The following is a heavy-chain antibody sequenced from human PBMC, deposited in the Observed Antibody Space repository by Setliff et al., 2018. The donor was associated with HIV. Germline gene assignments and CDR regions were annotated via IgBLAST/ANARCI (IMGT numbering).Heavy chain of an antibody. J-gene: IGHJ5*02. Sequence: PGGSLRLSCAVSEVIVSNNYMSWVRQAPGKGLEWVSVIYSGGSTDHADSVKGRFTISRDNSKNTVYLQMTSLRAEDTAVYYCARGRTQWPNYNYFDPWGLGTLVTVSS. CDR2: IYSGGST. D-gene: IGHD6-19*01. V-gene: IGHV3-53*01. CDR3: ARGRTQWPNYNYFDP. CDR1: EVIVSNNY.